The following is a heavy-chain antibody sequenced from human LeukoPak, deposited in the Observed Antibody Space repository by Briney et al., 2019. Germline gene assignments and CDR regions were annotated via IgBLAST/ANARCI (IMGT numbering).Heavy chain of an antibody. V-gene: IGHV3-7*01. D-gene: IGHD3-3*01. J-gene: IGHJ4*02. CDR1: GFTFSSYW. Sequence: GGSLRLSCAASGFTFSSYWMSWVRQAPGKGLEWVANIKQDGSEKYYVDSVKGRFTISRDNAKNSLYLQMNSLRAEDTAVYYCSRAPGRFLEWLFFFFDYWGQGTLVTVSS. CDR3: SRAPGRFLEWLFFFFDY. CDR2: IKQDGSEK.